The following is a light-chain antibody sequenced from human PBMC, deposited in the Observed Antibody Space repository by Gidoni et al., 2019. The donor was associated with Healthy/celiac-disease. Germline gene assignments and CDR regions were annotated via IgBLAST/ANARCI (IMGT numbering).Light chain of an antibody. J-gene: IGKJ1*01. Sequence: DIQLTQSPSHLSASVGDRVTITCRASQSISSYLNWYQQKPGKAPKLLIYAASSLQSGVPSRFSGSGSGTDFTLTISSLLPEDFATYYCQQSYSTPWTFGQGTKVEIK. CDR2: AAS. CDR3: QQSYSTPWT. CDR1: QSISSY. V-gene: IGKV1-39*01.